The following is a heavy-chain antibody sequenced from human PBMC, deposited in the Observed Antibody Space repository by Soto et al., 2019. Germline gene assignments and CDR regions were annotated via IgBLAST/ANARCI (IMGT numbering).Heavy chain of an antibody. CDR3: AREGYCSRGSYALYSHGFFRMDV. CDR2: ISTYNSNT. J-gene: IGHJ6*02. D-gene: IGHD2-2*01. CDR1: HYSFARYG. Sequence: SVKVSCKASHYSFARYGISWVRQAPGQGLEWMGWISTYNSNTKYAQKFQGRVTMTTDTPTSTAYLNLRSLTSHDKAADYCAREGYCSRGSYALYSHGFFRMDVWGQRTTGTDSS. V-gene: IGHV1-18*01.